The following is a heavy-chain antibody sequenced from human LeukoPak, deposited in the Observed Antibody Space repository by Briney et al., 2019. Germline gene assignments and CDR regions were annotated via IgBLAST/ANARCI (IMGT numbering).Heavy chain of an antibody. CDR2: ISSSSSYI. V-gene: IGHV3-21*01. J-gene: IGHJ4*02. CDR3: ARDRRIVGAKGRYFDY. CDR1: GFTFSSYS. D-gene: IGHD1-26*01. Sequence: GRSLRLSCAASGFTFSSYSMNWVRQAPGKGLEWVSSISSSSSYIYYADSVKGRFTISRDNAKNSLYLQMNSLRAEDTAVYYCARDRRIVGAKGRYFDYWGQGTLVTVSS.